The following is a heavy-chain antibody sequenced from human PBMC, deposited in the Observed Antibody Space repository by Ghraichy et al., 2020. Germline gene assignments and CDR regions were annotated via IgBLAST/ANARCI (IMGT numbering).Heavy chain of an antibody. Sequence: SVKVSCKASGFTFTSSAVQWVRQARGQRLEWIGWIVVGSGNTNYAQKFQERVTITRDMSTSSAYMELSSLRSEDTAVYYCAAEKTVTTLDYYYYYGMDVWGQGTTVTVSS. CDR3: AAEKTVTTLDYYYYYGMDV. CDR1: GFTFTSSA. CDR2: IVVGSGNT. J-gene: IGHJ6*02. D-gene: IGHD4-17*01. V-gene: IGHV1-58*01.